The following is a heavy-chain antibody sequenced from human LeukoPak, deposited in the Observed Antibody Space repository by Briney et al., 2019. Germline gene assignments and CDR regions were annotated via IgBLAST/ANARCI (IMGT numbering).Heavy chain of an antibody. Sequence: GGSLRLSCGTSGFTFGDYAMSWVRQAPGKGLEWVGVIRSQAYGVTTQYAASVKGRFTISRDDSKSIAYLQMSSLKTEDTAVYHCARPAETYCSGGACYLLDFWGQGTLVTVSS. CDR2: IRSQAYGVTT. CDR3: ARPAETYCSGGACYLLDF. CDR1: GFTFGDYA. V-gene: IGHV3-49*04. J-gene: IGHJ4*02. D-gene: IGHD2-15*01.